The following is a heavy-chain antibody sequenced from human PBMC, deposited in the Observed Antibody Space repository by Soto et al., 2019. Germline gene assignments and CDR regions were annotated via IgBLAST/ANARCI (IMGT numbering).Heavy chain of an antibody. V-gene: IGHV3-30*18. Sequence: QVHLVESGGGVVQPGRSLRLSCAASGFSFSTYGMHWVRQAPGKGLEWVAFISNDGSNKYYADSVKGRFTISRDNSKNTLYLQMNSLSAEDTAVYYSAKGFGNYWAFDYWGQGTLVTVSS. J-gene: IGHJ4*02. D-gene: IGHD1-26*01. CDR2: ISNDGSNK. CDR1: GFSFSTYG. CDR3: AKGFGNYWAFDY.